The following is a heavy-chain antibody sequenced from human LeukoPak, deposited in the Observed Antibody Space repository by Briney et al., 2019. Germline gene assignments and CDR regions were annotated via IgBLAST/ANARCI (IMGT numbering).Heavy chain of an antibody. Sequence: ASVKVSCKASGYTFTGYYMHWVRQAPGQGLEWMGWINPNSGGTNYAQKFQGRVTMTRDTSISPAYMELSRLRSDDTAVYYCARAARITIFGVVIITLDYWGQGTLVTVSS. CDR3: ARAARITIFGVVIITLDY. D-gene: IGHD3-3*01. V-gene: IGHV1-2*02. CDR2: INPNSGGT. J-gene: IGHJ4*02. CDR1: GYTFTGYY.